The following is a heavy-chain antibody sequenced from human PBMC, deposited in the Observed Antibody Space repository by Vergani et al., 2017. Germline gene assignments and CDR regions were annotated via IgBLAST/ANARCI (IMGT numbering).Heavy chain of an antibody. CDR3: ARFRGPDIVGTAFDH. CDR1: GGSFSVYY. D-gene: IGHD5-12*01. V-gene: IGHV4-34*01. J-gene: IGHJ4*02. CDR2: INDIGTT. Sequence: QVQLQQWGAGLLKPSETLSLTCGVHGGSFSVYYWSWIRQSPGKGLEWIGAINDIGTTNYNPSLRSRVTISVDTSKTKFSLRLNSVTAADTAVYFCARFRGPDIVGTAFDHWDQGTVVTVSS.